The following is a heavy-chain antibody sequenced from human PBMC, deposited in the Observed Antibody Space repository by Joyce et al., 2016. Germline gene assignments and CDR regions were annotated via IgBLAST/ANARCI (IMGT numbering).Heavy chain of an antibody. V-gene: IGHV3-21*01. CDR1: GFTFSSYS. Sequence: EVQLVESGGGLVTPGGALRRFGAASGFTFSSYSMSWVRQAPGKWLEWVSSLSSSSAYIKYTDSVKGRFTISRDNAKNSLYLQMNSLRVEDTAVYYCARSSYTNGIFDYWGQGTLVTVSS. CDR2: LSSSSAYI. D-gene: IGHD2-8*01. CDR3: ARSSYTNGIFDY. J-gene: IGHJ4*02.